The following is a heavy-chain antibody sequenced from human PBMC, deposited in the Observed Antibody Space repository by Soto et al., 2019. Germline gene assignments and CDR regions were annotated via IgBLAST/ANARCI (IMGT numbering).Heavy chain of an antibody. CDR3: AKTNGPGYSSGWYGGRDY. J-gene: IGHJ4*02. CDR1: GFTFSSYA. CDR2: ISGSGGST. V-gene: IGHV3-23*01. Sequence: GGSLRLSCAASGFTFSSYAMSWVRQAPGKGLEWVSAISGSGGSTYYADSVKGRFTISRDNSKNTLYLQMNSLRAEDTAVYYCAKTNGPGYSSGWYGGRDYWGQGTLVTVSS. D-gene: IGHD6-19*01.